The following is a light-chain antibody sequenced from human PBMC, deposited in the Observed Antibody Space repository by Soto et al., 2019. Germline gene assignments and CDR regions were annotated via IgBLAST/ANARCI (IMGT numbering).Light chain of an antibody. Sequence: QSALTQPASVSGSPGQSITVSCTGTSSDIGGYNYVSWYQHHPGKAPQLIIYEVNKRPSGVPDRFSGSKSGNTASLTVSGLQAEDEADYYCSSYAGSSNVFGTGTKVTVL. CDR1: SSDIGGYNY. V-gene: IGLV2-8*01. CDR3: SSYAGSSNV. J-gene: IGLJ1*01. CDR2: EVN.